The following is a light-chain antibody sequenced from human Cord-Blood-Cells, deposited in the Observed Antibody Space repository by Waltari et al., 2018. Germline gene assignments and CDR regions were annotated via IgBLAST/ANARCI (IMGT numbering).Light chain of an antibody. V-gene: IGLV2-14*01. CDR3: SSYTSSSTRV. CDR1: SSAGGGYNY. J-gene: IGLJ3*02. CDR2: DVS. Sequence: QSALTQPASVSGSPGQSITISCTGTSSAGGGYNYVSWYQQHPGKAPKLMIYDVSNRPSGVSNRFSGSKSGNTASLTISGLQAEDEADYYCSSYTSSSTRVFGGGTKLTVL.